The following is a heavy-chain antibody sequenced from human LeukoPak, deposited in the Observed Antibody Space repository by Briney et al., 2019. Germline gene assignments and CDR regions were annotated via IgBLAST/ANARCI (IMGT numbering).Heavy chain of an antibody. D-gene: IGHD2-21*01. J-gene: IGHJ5*02. CDR2: IDPSDSYT. V-gene: IGHV5-10-1*01. CDR3: SRHLSPLTSVPDSWFDP. CDR1: GYTFNSYA. Sequence: GGSLRLSCKGSGYTFNSYAISWVRQMPGKGLEWMGTIDPSDSYTKYSPPFQGHVSLSADKSISTAYLQWSSLEASDTAIYYCSRHLSPLTSVPDSWFDPWGQGTLVTVSS.